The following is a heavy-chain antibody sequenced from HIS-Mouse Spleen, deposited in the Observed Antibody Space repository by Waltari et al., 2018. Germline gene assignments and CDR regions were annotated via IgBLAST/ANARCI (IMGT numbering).Heavy chain of an antibody. CDR2: IYYSGRT. J-gene: IGHJ2*01. CDR3: AREIPYSSSWYDWYFDL. Sequence: QLQLQESGPGLVKPSETLSLTCTVSGGSISSSSYYWGWLLQPPGQGLEWIGSIYYSGRTYYNPSLKSRVTISVDTSKNQFSLKLSSVTAADTAVYYCAREIPYSSSWYDWYFDLWGRGTLVTVSS. D-gene: IGHD6-13*01. V-gene: IGHV4-39*07. CDR1: GGSISSSSYY.